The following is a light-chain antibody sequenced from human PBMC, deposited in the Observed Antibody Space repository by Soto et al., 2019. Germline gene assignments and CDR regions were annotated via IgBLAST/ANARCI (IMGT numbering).Light chain of an antibody. Sequence: DIQMTQSPSTLSASVGDRVTITCRASQSISTWLAWYQQKPGRAPKLQIYKASRLESGDPSRFRGSASGTDFTLTISSLQPDNFATYYCKQYNSYSTYGQGTKPEIK. CDR1: QSISTW. CDR2: KAS. V-gene: IGKV1-5*03. J-gene: IGKJ2*01. CDR3: KQYNSYST.